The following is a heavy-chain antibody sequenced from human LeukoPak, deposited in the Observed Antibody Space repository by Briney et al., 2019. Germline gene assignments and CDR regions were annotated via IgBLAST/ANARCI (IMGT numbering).Heavy chain of an antibody. CDR3: ARGLEEYGDNWFDP. V-gene: IGHV3-48*01. CDR1: GFTFSSYS. D-gene: IGHD4-17*01. J-gene: IGHJ5*02. CDR2: ISSSSSTI. Sequence: PGGSLRLSCAASGFTFSSYSMNWVRQAPGKGLEWVSYISSSSSTIYYADSVKGRFTISRDNAKNSLYLQMNSLRAEDTAVYYCARGLEEYGDNWFDPWSQGTLVTVSS.